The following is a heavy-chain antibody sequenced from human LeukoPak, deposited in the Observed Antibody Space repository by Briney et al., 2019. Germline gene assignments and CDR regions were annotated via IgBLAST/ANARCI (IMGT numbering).Heavy chain of an antibody. Sequence: ASVKVSCKASGYSFTSYYSHWVRQAPGHGLEWMGIINPGTGSTTYAQKFQGRVTMTRDTSTSTVYMELNSLTSEDTAVYYCARDHSVNFWSGYYPGGLFDPWGQGTLVTVSS. J-gene: IGHJ5*02. V-gene: IGHV1-46*01. D-gene: IGHD3-3*01. CDR2: INPGTGST. CDR3: ARDHSVNFWSGYYPGGLFDP. CDR1: GYSFTSYY.